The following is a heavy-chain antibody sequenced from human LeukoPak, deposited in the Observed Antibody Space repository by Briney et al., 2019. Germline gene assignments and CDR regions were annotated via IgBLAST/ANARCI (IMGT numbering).Heavy chain of an antibody. V-gene: IGHV4-59*01. Sequence: SETLSLTCSVSGVPISTYYWSWIRQSPGKGLEWIGYIYYSGSTNYNPSLKSRVTISVDTSKNQFSLKLSSVTAADTAVYYCARDLGHSGYGVFDYWGQGTLVTVSS. CDR2: IYYSGST. CDR3: ARDLGHSGYGVFDY. D-gene: IGHD5-12*01. J-gene: IGHJ4*02. CDR1: GVPISTYY.